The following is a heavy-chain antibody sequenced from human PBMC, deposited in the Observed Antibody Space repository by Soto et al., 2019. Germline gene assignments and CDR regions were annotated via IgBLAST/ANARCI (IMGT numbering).Heavy chain of an antibody. D-gene: IGHD5-18*01. V-gene: IGHV3-30*18. J-gene: IGHJ6*02. Sequence: GGSLRLSCAASGFTFSSYGMHWVRQAPGKGLEWVAVISYDGSNKYYADSVKGRFTISRDNSKNTLYLQMNSLRAEDTAVYYCAKEWIQLWLRYGMDVWGQGTTVTVSS. CDR3: AKEWIQLWLRYGMDV. CDR1: GFTFSSYG. CDR2: ISYDGSNK.